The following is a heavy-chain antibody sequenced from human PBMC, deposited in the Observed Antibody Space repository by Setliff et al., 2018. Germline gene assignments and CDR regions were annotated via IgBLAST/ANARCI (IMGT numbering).Heavy chain of an antibody. D-gene: IGHD6-13*01. V-gene: IGHV1-24*01. J-gene: IGHJ3*02. CDR2: FDPEDGET. Sequence: ASVKVSCKVSGYTLTELSRHWVRQAPGKGLEWMGGFDPEDGETIYAQKFQGRVTMTEDTSTDTAYVELSSLRSEDTAVYYCATNAGRSSSWYPRRPGEGHAFDIWGQGTMVTVSS. CDR3: ATNAGRSSSWYPRRPGEGHAFDI. CDR1: GYTLTELS.